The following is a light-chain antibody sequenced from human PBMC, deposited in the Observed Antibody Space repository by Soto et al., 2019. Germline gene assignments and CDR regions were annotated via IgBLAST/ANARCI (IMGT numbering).Light chain of an antibody. J-gene: IGLJ1*01. CDR2: AVN. Sequence: VLTQPPSGPGEPGQSVNISCTGTSSDVPRYNHVSWYQHSPAKAPKLITYAVNKRPSPLPHRFSSSTSSNTASLTVSGLQPHYVSDYYCTSYAGSTNPLVFRTVTKVPVL. CDR3: TSYAGSTNPLV. CDR1: SSDVPRYNH. V-gene: IGLV2-8*01.